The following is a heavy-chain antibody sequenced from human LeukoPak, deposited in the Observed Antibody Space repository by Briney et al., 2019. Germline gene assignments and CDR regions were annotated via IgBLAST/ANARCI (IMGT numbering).Heavy chain of an antibody. CDR3: ARDVFTMIVVVTRSSWFDP. CDR2: IIPIFGTA. J-gene: IGHJ5*02. D-gene: IGHD3-22*01. Sequence: ASAKVSCKASGGTFSSYAISWVRQAPGQGLEWMGGIIPIFGTANYAQKFQGRVTITTDESTSTAYMELSSLRSEDTAVYYCARDVFTMIVVVTRSSWFDPWGQGTLVTVSS. CDR1: GGTFSSYA. V-gene: IGHV1-69*05.